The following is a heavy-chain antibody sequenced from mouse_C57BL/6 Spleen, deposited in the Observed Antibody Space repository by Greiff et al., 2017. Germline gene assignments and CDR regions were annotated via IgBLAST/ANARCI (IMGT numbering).Heavy chain of an antibody. CDR3: TRSFLMITFPMDY. J-gene: IGHJ4*01. Sequence: VQLQQSGAELVRPGASVTLSCKASGYTFTDYEMHWVKQTPVHGLEWIGAIDPETGGTAYNQKFKGKAILTADKSSSTAYMELRSLTSEDSAVYYCTRSFLMITFPMDYWGQGTSVTVSS. CDR1: GYTFTDYE. V-gene: IGHV1-15*01. D-gene: IGHD2-4*01. CDR2: IDPETGGT.